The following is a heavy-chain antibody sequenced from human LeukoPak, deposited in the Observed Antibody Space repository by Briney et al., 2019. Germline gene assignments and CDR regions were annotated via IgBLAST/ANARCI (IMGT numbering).Heavy chain of an antibody. CDR3: ARGVSSSSSPYYYYMDV. CDR1: GYTFTSYD. J-gene: IGHJ6*03. D-gene: IGHD6-6*01. V-gene: IGHV1-8*03. Sequence: ASVKVSCKASGYTFTSYDINWVRQATGQGLEWMGWMNPNSGNTGYAQEFQGRVTITRNTSISTAYMELSSLRSEDTAVYYCARGVSSSSSPYYYYMDVWGKGTTVTVSS. CDR2: MNPNSGNT.